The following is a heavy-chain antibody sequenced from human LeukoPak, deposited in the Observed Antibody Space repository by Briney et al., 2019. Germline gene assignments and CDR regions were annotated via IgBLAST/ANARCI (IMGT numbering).Heavy chain of an antibody. J-gene: IGHJ6*02. D-gene: IGHD3-3*01. V-gene: IGHV3-23*01. Sequence: PGGSLRLSCAASGFTFSNYAMTWVRQAPGRGLEWVSSISGSGGSTFYADSVKGRFTISRDYPKNTLYMQMNSLRAEDTAVYYCARDLDGPPRDYYGMDVWGQGTTVTVSS. CDR2: ISGSGGST. CDR3: ARDLDGPPRDYYGMDV. CDR1: GFTFSNYA.